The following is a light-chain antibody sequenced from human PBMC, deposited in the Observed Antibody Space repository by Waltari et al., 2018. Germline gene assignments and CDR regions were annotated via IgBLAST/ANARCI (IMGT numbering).Light chain of an antibody. CDR1: QSVLHSSNNKNY. V-gene: IGKV4-1*01. CDR3: QQYYSSPHT. CDR2: WGS. Sequence: DIVMTQSPDSLAVSLGERATINCKSSQSVLHSSNNKNYLAWYRQKPGQPPKLLIYWGSTRESGVPDRISGSGSGTEFTLTISSLQAEDVAVYYCQQYYSSPHTFGLGTRLEIK. J-gene: IGKJ5*01.